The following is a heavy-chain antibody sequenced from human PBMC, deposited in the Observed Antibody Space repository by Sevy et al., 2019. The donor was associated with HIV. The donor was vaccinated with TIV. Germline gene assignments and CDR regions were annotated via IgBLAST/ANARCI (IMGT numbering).Heavy chain of an antibody. D-gene: IGHD2-21*02. CDR3: ARDLLAYCGGDCYSDNFDY. Sequence: GGSLRLSCAASGFTFSSYWMSWVRQAPGKGLEWVANIKQDGSEKYYVDSVKGRFTISRDNAKNSLYLQMNSLRAEDTAVYYCARDLLAYCGGDCYSDNFDYWGQGTLVTVSS. V-gene: IGHV3-7*01. CDR2: IKQDGSEK. J-gene: IGHJ4*02. CDR1: GFTFSSYW.